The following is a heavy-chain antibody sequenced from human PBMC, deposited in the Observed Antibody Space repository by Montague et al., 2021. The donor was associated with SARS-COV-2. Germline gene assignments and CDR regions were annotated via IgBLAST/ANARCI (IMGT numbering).Heavy chain of an antibody. CDR3: ACGEITTRGLIYYYGMDV. D-gene: IGHD3-10*01. Sequence: SETLSHTCTVSGGSISSSSYYWGWIRQPPGKGLEWIGNIYYSGNTYYNPSLKSRVTISVDTSKNQLSLKLSSVTAADTAVYYCACGEITTRGLIYYYGMDVWGQGTTVTVSS. CDR2: IYYSGNT. J-gene: IGHJ6*02. V-gene: IGHV4-39*01. CDR1: GGSISSSSYY.